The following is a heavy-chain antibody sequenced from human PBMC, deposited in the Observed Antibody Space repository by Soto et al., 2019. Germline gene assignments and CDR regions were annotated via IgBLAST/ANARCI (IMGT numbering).Heavy chain of an antibody. J-gene: IGHJ4*02. V-gene: IGHV3-15*07. CDR2: SKSKSDGGAT. CDR1: GFTLSNAW. D-gene: IGHD5-18*01. CDR3: TRDTGYTYGRNFDY. Sequence: EVQLVESGGGSVEPGGSLRLSCVASGFTLSNAWMTWVRQAPGQGLEWVGRSKSKSDGGATDYAAPVKGRFTISRDESKNTLYLQMNSLKTEDTAVYYCTRDTGYTYGRNFDYWGQRTLVTVSS.